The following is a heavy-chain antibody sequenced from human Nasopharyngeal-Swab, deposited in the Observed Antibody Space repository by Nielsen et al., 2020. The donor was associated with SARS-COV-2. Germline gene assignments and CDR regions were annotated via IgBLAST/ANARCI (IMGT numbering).Heavy chain of an antibody. CDR2: INSDGSST. CDR1: GFTFSSYW. J-gene: IGHJ4*02. CDR3: ARDGKALYYDFPESPLDY. D-gene: IGHD3-3*01. Sequence: GESLKISCAASGFTFSSYWMHWVRQAPGKGLVWVSRINSDGSSTSYADSVKGRFTTSRDNAKNTLYLQMNSLRAEDTAVYYCARDGKALYYDFPESPLDYWGQGTLVTVSS. V-gene: IGHV3-74*01.